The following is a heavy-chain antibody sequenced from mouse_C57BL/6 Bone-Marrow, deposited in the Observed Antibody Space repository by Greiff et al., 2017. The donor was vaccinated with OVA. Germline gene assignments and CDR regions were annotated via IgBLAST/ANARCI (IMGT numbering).Heavy chain of an antibody. J-gene: IGHJ2*01. V-gene: IGHV3-6*01. D-gene: IGHD2-3*01. Sequence: DVKLQESGPGLVKPSQSLSLTCSVTGYSITSGYYWNWIRQFPGNKLEWMGYISYDGSNNYNPSLKNRISITRDTSKNQFFLKLNSVTTEDTATYYCAIYDGSPLDYWGQGTTLTVSS. CDR2: ISYDGSN. CDR3: AIYDGSPLDY. CDR1: GYSITSGYY.